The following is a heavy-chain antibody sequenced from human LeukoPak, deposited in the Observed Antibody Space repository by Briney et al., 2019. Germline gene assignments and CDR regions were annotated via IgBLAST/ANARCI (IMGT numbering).Heavy chain of an antibody. Sequence: PSETLSLTCTVSNGSISSDTYVWSWIRQPAGKGLDWIGRMSSSGISTYSPSLKRRVTISIDTSRNPFSMNLNSVTAADTAVYYCAKGAGPPWFDPWGQGTLVTVSS. J-gene: IGHJ5*02. V-gene: IGHV4-61*02. D-gene: IGHD6-19*01. CDR2: MSSSGIS. CDR3: AKGAGPPWFDP. CDR1: NGSISSDTYV.